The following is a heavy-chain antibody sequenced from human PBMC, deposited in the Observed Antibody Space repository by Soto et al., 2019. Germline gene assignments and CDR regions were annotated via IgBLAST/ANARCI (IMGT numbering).Heavy chain of an antibody. CDR1: GFTFSSYW. CDR2: IKQDGSEK. CDR3: ARGIAVAGIVY. V-gene: IGHV3-7*04. J-gene: IGHJ4*02. D-gene: IGHD6-19*01. Sequence: EVQLVESGGGLVQPGGSLRLSCAASGFTFSSYWMSWVRQAPGKGLEWVANIKQDGSEKYYVDSVKGRFTISRDNAKNSLYMQMNILRAEDTAVYYCARGIAVAGIVYCGQGTLVTVSS.